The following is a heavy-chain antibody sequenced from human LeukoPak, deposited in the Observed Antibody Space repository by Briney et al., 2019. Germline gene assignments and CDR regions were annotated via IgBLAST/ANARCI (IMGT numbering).Heavy chain of an antibody. J-gene: IGHJ6*02. D-gene: IGHD1-1*01. CDR1: GFTFSNAW. V-gene: IGHV3-15*01. CDR2: IKSKTDGGTT. Sequence: GGSLRLSCAASGFTFSNAWMSWVRQAPGKGLEWVGRIKSKTDGGTTDYAAPVKGRFTISRDDSKNTLYLQMNSLKTEDTAVYYCTAGGVYYYYGMDVWGQGTTVTVSS. CDR3: TAGGVYYYYGMDV.